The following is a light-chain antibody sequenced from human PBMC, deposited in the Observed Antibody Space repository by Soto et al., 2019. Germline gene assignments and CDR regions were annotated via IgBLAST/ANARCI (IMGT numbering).Light chain of an antibody. J-gene: IGLJ2*01. CDR3: QSYDSSLSVGV. CDR1: SSDVGGYKF. CDR2: GNS. V-gene: IGLV2-8*01. Sequence: QSALTQPPSASGSPGQSVTISCTGTSSDVGGYKFVSWYQQHPGKAPKLLIYGNSNRPSGVPDRFSGSKSGTSASLAITGLQAEDEADYYCQSYDSSLSVGVFGGGTKLTVL.